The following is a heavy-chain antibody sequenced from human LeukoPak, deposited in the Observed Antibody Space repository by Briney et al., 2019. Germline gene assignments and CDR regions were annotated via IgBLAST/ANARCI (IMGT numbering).Heavy chain of an antibody. CDR2: INHSGST. J-gene: IGHJ4*02. CDR3: ARDMGIAAAGSFDY. V-gene: IGHV4-34*01. Sequence: SETLSLTCAVYGVSFSGYYWSWIRQPPGKGPEWIGEINHSGSTNYNPSLKSRVTISVDTSKNQFSLKLSSVTAADTAVYYCARDMGIAAAGSFDYWGQGTLVTVSS. D-gene: IGHD6-13*01. CDR1: GVSFSGYY.